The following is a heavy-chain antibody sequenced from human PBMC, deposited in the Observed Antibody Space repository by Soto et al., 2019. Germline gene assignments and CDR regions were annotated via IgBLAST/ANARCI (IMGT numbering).Heavy chain of an antibody. Sequence: EEQLLESGGGLVQPGGSLRLSCAASGFTFDRHGMNWVRQAPGKGLEWGSGITGSGRTYYADSVKGRFTISSDNSKNILYVETNSLSAEDTAVYYCATDAYRGAAAGTPLDHWGQGTLVTVSS. CDR1: GFTFDRHG. V-gene: IGHV3-23*01. D-gene: IGHD1-1*01. CDR3: ATDAYRGAAAGTPLDH. CDR2: ITGSGRT. J-gene: IGHJ4*02.